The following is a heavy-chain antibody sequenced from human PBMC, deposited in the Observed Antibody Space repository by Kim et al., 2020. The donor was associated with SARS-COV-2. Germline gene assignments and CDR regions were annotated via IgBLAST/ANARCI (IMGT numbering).Heavy chain of an antibody. J-gene: IGHJ4*02. CDR2: IYYSGST. CDR3: ARAPRRIITIFGVVTHFDY. D-gene: IGHD3-3*01. Sequence: SETLSLTCTVSGGSISSGGYYWSWIRQHPGKGLEWIGYIYYSGSTYYNPSLKSRVTISVDTSKNQFSLKLSSVTAAGTAVYYCARAPRRIITIFGVVTHFDYWGQGTLVNVSS. V-gene: IGHV4-31*03. CDR1: GGSISSGGYY.